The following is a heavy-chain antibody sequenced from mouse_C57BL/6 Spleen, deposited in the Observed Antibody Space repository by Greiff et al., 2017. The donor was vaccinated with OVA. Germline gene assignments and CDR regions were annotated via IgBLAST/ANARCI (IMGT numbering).Heavy chain of an antibody. CDR1: GFTFSDYG. V-gene: IGHV5-17*01. J-gene: IGHJ4*01. D-gene: IGHD2-10*01. CDR2: ISSGSSTI. Sequence: EVMLVESGGGLVKPGGSLKLSCAASGFTFSDYGMHWVRQAPEKGLEWVAYISSGSSTIYYADTVKGRFTISRDNAKNTLFLQMTSLRSEDTAMYYCASYYGYYYAMDYWGQGTSVTVSS. CDR3: ASYYGYYYAMDY.